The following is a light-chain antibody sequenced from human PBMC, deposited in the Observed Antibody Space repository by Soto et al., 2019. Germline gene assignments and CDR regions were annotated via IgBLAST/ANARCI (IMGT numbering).Light chain of an antibody. CDR1: QSVGSY. Sequence: EIVLTQSPATLSLSPGERATLSCRASQSVGSYLAWYQQKPGQAPRLLIHDASNRATGIPARFSGSGSGTDFTLTISSLEPEDFAVYYCQQRSHWPPLTFGGGTKVEIK. V-gene: IGKV3-11*01. J-gene: IGKJ4*01. CDR2: DAS. CDR3: QQRSHWPPLT.